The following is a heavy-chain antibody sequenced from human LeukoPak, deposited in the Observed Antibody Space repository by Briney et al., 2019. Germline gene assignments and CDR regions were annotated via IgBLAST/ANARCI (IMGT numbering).Heavy chain of an antibody. CDR3: ARDGRYCRGGSCYPGAFDI. D-gene: IGHD2-15*01. V-gene: IGHV4-30-4*01. CDR2: IYYSGST. Sequence: PSQTLSLTCTVSGGSISSGDYYWSWIRQPPGKGLEWIGYIYYSGSTYYNPSLKSRVTISVDTSKNQFSLKLSSVTAADTAVYYCARDGRYCRGGSCYPGAFDIWGQGTMVTVSS. J-gene: IGHJ3*02. CDR1: GGSISSGDYY.